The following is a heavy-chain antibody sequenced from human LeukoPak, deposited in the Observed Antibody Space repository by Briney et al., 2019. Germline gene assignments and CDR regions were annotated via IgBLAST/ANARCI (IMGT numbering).Heavy chain of an antibody. D-gene: IGHD5-12*01. CDR3: ARIWLTRSYYFDY. CDR1: GVSLSTSGVC. V-gene: IGHV2-70*11. CDR2: IDWDDDK. J-gene: IGHJ4*02. Sequence: SGPALVKPTQTLTLTCTFSGVSLSTSGVCVSWIRQPPGKALEWLARIDWDDDKYYSTSLKTRLTISKDTSKTPVVLTMTNMDPVDTATYYCARIWLTRSYYFDYWGQGTLVTVSS.